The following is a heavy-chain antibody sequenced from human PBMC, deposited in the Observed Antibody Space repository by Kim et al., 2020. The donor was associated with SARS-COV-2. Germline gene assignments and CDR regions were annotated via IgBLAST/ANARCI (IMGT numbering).Heavy chain of an antibody. CDR2: INPSGGST. CDR1: GYIFTSYY. D-gene: IGHD3-10*01. CDR3: ARDRGTYGPDY. J-gene: IGHJ4*02. V-gene: IGHV1-46*01. Sequence: ASVKVSCKASGYIFTSYYMYWVRQAPGQGLEWMGIINPSGGSTTYAQKFQGRVTMTRDTSTSTVYMEVSSLRSEDTAVYYCARDRGTYGPDYWGQGTLVT.